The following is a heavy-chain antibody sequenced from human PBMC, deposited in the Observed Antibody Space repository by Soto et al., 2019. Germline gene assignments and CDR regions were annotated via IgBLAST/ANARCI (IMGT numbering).Heavy chain of an antibody. CDR3: AKGGRQWLVTSDFNY. Sequence: SVKLSCKAPGVTFSSYTISSVRQAHGQGLEWMGRIIPILGIANYAQKFQGRVTITADKSTSTAYMELSSLRAEDTAVYYCAKGGRQWLVTSDFNYWGQGALVTVSS. D-gene: IGHD6-19*01. V-gene: IGHV1-69*02. CDR2: IIPILGIA. CDR1: GVTFSSYT. J-gene: IGHJ4*02.